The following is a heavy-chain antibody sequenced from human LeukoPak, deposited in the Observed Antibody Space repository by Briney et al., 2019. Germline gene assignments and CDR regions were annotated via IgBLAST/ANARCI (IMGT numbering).Heavy chain of an antibody. J-gene: IGHJ6*03. Sequence: ASVKVSCKASGYTFTSYGISWVRQAPGQGLEWMGWISAYNGNTNYAQKLQGRVTMTTDTSTSTAYMELRSLRSDDTAVYYCARGRRQWLEPPSDYYFYMDVWGTGTTVAVSS. D-gene: IGHD6-19*01. V-gene: IGHV1-18*01. CDR1: GYTFTSYG. CDR3: ARGRRQWLEPPSDYYFYMDV. CDR2: ISAYNGNT.